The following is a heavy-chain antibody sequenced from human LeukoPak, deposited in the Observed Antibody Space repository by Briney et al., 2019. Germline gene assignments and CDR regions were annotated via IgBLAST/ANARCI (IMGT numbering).Heavy chain of an antibody. D-gene: IGHD6-19*01. J-gene: IGHJ4*02. CDR2: INHSGST. Sequence: PSETLSLTCAVSGYSISSGYYWGWIRQPPGKRMEWIGEINHSGSTNYNPSLKSRVTISVDTSKNQFSLKLSSVTAADTAVYYCARTAVAGCKACFDYWGQGTLVTVSS. CDR3: ARTAVAGCKACFDY. CDR1: GYSISSGYY. V-gene: IGHV4-38-2*01.